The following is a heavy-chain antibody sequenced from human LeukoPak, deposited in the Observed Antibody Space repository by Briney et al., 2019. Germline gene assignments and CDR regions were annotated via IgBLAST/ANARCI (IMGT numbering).Heavy chain of an antibody. J-gene: IGHJ6*03. Sequence: SETLSLTCAVYGGSFSGYYWSWIRQPPGKGLEWIGEINHSGSTNYNPSLKSRVTISVDTSKNQFSLKLSSVTAADTAVYYCAREIRPGNYYYYMDVWGKGTTVAISS. CDR1: GGSFSGYY. CDR3: AREIRPGNYYYYMDV. D-gene: IGHD1-14*01. CDR2: INHSGST. V-gene: IGHV4-34*01.